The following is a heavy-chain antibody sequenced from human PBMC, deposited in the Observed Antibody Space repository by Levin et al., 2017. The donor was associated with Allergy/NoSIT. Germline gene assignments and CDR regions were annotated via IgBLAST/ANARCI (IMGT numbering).Heavy chain of an antibody. CDR1: GFTFSSYG. D-gene: IGHD3-22*01. CDR3: AKDQYYYDSSSYFDY. CDR2: ISYDGSNK. Sequence: GGSLRLSCAASGFTFSSYGMHWVRQAPGKGLEWVAVISYDGSNKYYADSVKGRFTISRDNSKNTLYLQMNSLRAEDTAVYYCAKDQYYYDSSSYFDYWGQGTLVTVSS. J-gene: IGHJ4*02. V-gene: IGHV3-30*18.